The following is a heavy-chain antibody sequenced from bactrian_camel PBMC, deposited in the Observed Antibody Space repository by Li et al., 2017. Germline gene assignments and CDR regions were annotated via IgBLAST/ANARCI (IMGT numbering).Heavy chain of an antibody. CDR1: GFTFSVSD. J-gene: IGHJ6*01. Sequence: VQLVESGGGLVQPGGSLRLSCVASGFTFSVSDMTWVRQAPGKGLEWVSVIMADGRRTYYADSVQGRFTISRDNAKNTVYLQMNSLKPGDTAMYYCASGLSLFTWGQGTQVTVS. D-gene: IGHD5*01. CDR3: ASGLSLFT. CDR2: IMADGRRT. V-gene: IGHV3S40*01.